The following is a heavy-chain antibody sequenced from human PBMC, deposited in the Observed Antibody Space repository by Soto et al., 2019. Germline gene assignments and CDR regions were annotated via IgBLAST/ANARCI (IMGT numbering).Heavy chain of an antibody. V-gene: IGHV3-48*03. Sequence: GGSLRLSCAVSGFTFSSYEMNWVRQAPGKWLEWVSYIGTSGKTIYYADSVRGRFTISRDNAKNSLYLQMNSLRAEDTAVYFCARDPAIYSGKFDYGLDVWGRGXTVTVYS. J-gene: IGHJ6*02. CDR3: ARDPAIYSGKFDYGLDV. CDR2: IGTSGKTI. CDR1: GFTFSSYE. D-gene: IGHD4-4*01.